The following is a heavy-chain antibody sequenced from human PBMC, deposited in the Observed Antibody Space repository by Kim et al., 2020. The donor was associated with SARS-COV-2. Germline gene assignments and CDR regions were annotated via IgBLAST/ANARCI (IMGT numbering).Heavy chain of an antibody. V-gene: IGHV3-33*06. CDR1: GFSFSTYG. CDR3: AKDPFGGELLEYIDY. D-gene: IGHD3-10*01. CDR2: IWYDGSKK. Sequence: GGSLRLSCAASGFSFSTYGMHWVRQAPGKGLEWVAVIWYDGSKKYYADSVKGRFTISRDGSKNTLYLQMNNVRAEDTAVYYCAKDPFGGELLEYIDYWGQGTLVTVSS. J-gene: IGHJ4*02.